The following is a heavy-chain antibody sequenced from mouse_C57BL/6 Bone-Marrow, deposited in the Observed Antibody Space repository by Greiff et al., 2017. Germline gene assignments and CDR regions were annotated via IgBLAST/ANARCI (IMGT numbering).Heavy chain of an antibody. Sequence: EVKLVESGGGLVKPGGSLKLSCAASGFTFSSYAMSWVRQTPDKRLEWVATISDGGSYTYYPDNVKGRFTISRDNAKNNLYLQMSHLKSEDTAMYYCAREPFFYYYGSSYVENWYFDVWGTGTTVTVSS. D-gene: IGHD1-1*01. V-gene: IGHV5-4*01. CDR2: ISDGGSYT. CDR1: GFTFSSYA. CDR3: AREPFFYYYGSSYVENWYFDV. J-gene: IGHJ1*03.